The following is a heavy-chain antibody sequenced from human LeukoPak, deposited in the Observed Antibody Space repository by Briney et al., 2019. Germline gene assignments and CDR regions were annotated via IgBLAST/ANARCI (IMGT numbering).Heavy chain of an antibody. V-gene: IGHV3-7*01. J-gene: IGHJ3*02. CDR1: GFRFGSDW. CDR3: ARYYDPAVGDAFDI. CDR2: INPDGNEK. Sequence: GGSLRLSCAASGFRFGSDWMTWARQAPGRGLEWVANINPDGNEKYYVDSVKGRFTISRDNGKNSLYLQLNSLRAEDTAVYYCARYYDPAVGDAFDIWGQGRMVTVSS. D-gene: IGHD3-16*01.